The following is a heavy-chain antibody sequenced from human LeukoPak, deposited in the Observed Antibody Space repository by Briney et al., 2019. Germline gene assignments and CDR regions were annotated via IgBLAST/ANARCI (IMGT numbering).Heavy chain of an antibody. CDR2: ISGSGGST. CDR3: AKDRGAVAGLIDY. V-gene: IGHV3-23*01. J-gene: IGHJ4*02. CDR1: EFIFSDYA. D-gene: IGHD6-19*01. Sequence: GGSLRLSCAASEFIFSDYAMGWVRQAPGKGLEWVSAISGSGGSTYYADSVKGRFTISRDNSKNTLYLQMNSLRAEDTAVYYCAKDRGAVAGLIDYWGQGTLVTVSS.